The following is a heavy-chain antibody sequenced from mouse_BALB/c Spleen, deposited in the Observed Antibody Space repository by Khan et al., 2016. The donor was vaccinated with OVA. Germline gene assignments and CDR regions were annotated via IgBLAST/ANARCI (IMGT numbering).Heavy chain of an antibody. D-gene: IGHD2-14*01. CDR2: IWGGGGT. CDR3: DRAYYRYDGYYAMDY. J-gene: IGHJ4*01. CDR1: GFSLSRYN. V-gene: IGHV2-6-4*01. Sequence: VQLVESGPGLVAPSQSLSITCTVSGFSLSRYNIHWVRQPPGKGLEWLGMIWGGGGTDYNSTLKIRLSISKDNSKSQVFLKMNSLQTDDTAMYYCDRAYYRYDGYYAMDYWGQGTSVTVSS.